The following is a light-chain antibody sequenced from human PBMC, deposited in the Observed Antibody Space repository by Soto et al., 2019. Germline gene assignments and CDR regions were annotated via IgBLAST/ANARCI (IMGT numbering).Light chain of an antibody. CDR2: DAS. V-gene: IGKV3-11*01. CDR1: QSVSSS. J-gene: IGKJ5*01. CDR3: QQRGSWPIT. Sequence: EIVLTQSPGTLSLSPGERATHSCRASQSVSSSLAWYQQKPGQAPRLLIFDASNRATAIPARFSGSGSGTDFTLTISSLEPEDSAVYYCQQRGSWPITFGQGTRLEI.